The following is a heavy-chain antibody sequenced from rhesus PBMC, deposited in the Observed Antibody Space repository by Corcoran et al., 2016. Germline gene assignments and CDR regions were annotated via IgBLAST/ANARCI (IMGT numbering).Heavy chain of an antibody. D-gene: IGHD3-9*01. CDR3: ASGGYYEDDYGYYLRGYFEF. J-gene: IGHJ1*01. CDR1: GGSFSSYW. CDR2: INSNSGNT. V-gene: IGHV4-80*01. Sequence: QVQLQESGPGLVKPSETLSLTCAVSGGSFSSYWWSWIRQPPGKGLEWIGEINSNSGNTNYNPSLKSRVHISKDASKNQFSLKLSSLTAADTVVYYCASGGYYEDDYGYYLRGYFEFWGQGALVTVSS.